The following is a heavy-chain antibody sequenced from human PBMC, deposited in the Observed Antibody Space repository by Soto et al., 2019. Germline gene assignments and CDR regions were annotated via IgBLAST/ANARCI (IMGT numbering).Heavy chain of an antibody. CDR1: GYTFTSYG. J-gene: IGHJ6*02. Sequence: GASVKVSCKASGYTFTSYGISWLRQAPGQGLEWMGWISAYNGNTNYAQKLQGRVTMTTDTSTSTAYMELRSLRSDDTAVYYCARDYKIVGYRTHDDYYYGMDVWGQGTTVTVAS. D-gene: IGHD1-26*01. CDR3: ARDYKIVGYRTHDDYYYGMDV. V-gene: IGHV1-18*04. CDR2: ISAYNGNT.